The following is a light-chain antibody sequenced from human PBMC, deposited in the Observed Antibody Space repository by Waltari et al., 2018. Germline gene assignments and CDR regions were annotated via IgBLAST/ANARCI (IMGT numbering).Light chain of an antibody. V-gene: IGLV2-14*03. CDR2: DVS. CDR1: NSDVGGFDF. CDR3: SSYTDIGTLVL. Sequence: QSALTQPASVSGSPGQSVTISCTGTNSDVGGFDFVSWYRQRPGRYIRLMLYDVSSRPSGVSTRFSGSKSGNTASLTISGLQAEDEADYYCSSYTDIGTLVLFGGGTKLTVL. J-gene: IGLJ3*02.